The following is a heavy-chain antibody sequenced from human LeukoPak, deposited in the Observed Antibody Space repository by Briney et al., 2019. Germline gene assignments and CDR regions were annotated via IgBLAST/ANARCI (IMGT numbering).Heavy chain of an antibody. V-gene: IGHV3-23*01. J-gene: IGHJ5*02. CDR2: ISGSGDYT. Sequence: PGGSLRLSCAASGFTFSSHGMSWVRQAPGKGLEWVSTISGSGDYTYYADSVKGRFTISRDNSKNTLYLQMNSLRADDTAVYYCARDGSGSEVWFDPWGQGTLVTVSS. CDR3: ARDGSGSEVWFDP. D-gene: IGHD3-10*01. CDR1: GFTFSSHG.